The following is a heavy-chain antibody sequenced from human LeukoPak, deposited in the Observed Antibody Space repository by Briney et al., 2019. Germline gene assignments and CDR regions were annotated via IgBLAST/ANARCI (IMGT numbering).Heavy chain of an antibody. V-gene: IGHV4-30-4*01. Sequence: SQTLSLTCTVSGGSISSGDHYWSWIRQTPGTGLEWIGYINYNGRTYYNLSLKSRVIVSVDTSKNQFSLKLSSVTAADTAVYYCVRDFSGYGEFDFWGQGTLVTVSS. CDR2: INYNGRT. J-gene: IGHJ4*02. CDR3: VRDFSGYGEFDF. CDR1: GGSISSGDHY. D-gene: IGHD5-12*01.